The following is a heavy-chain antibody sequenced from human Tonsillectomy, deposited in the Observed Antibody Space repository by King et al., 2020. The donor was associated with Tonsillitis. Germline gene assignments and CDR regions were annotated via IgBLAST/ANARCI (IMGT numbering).Heavy chain of an antibody. J-gene: IGHJ6*03. CDR1: GYIFTRYW. Sequence: QLVQSGAEVKKPGESLRISCKGSGYIFTRYWIGLVRQMPGKGLEWMGIISPADSDTRYSPSFQGQGTFSADKSINTAYLQWNNLEASDTAMYYCARTRMVRGKDMDVWGKGTAVIVSS. CDR2: ISPADSDT. V-gene: IGHV5-51*01. CDR3: ARTRMVRGKDMDV. D-gene: IGHD3-10*01.